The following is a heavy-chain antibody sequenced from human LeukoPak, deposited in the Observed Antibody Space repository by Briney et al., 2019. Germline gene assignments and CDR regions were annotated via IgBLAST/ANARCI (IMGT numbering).Heavy chain of an antibody. CDR3: ASQNSYGDYRY. CDR1: GFTFSSYS. Sequence: GGSLRLSCAASGFTFSSYSVNWVRQAPGKGLEWVSYISSSSSTVYYADSLKGRFTISRDNAKNSLFLQMNSLRAEDTAVYYCASQNSYGDYRYWGQGTLVTVSS. CDR2: ISSSSSTV. J-gene: IGHJ4*02. V-gene: IGHV3-48*01. D-gene: IGHD4-17*01.